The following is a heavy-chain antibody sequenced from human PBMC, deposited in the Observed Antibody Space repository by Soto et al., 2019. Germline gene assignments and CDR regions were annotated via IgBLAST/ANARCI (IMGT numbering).Heavy chain of an antibody. Sequence: GGSLRLSCAASGFTFSNYAMSWVRQAPGKGLEWVSSISGAGLITYYADSVRGRFTISRDNSRDTLFLQINSLRAEDTGVYYCARRGSGSYYDYWGQGTLVTVSS. CDR3: ARRGSGSYYDY. J-gene: IGHJ4*02. V-gene: IGHV3-23*01. D-gene: IGHD1-26*01. CDR1: GFTFSNYA. CDR2: ISGAGLIT.